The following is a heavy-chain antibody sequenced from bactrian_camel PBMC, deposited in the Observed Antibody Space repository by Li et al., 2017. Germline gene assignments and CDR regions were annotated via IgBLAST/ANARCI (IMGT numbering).Heavy chain of an antibody. CDR2: LDNDGAT. CDR1: GDTIGRYC. V-gene: IGHV3S55*01. Sequence: HVQLVESGGGSVQVGGSLTLSCVASGDTIGRYCMGWYRQVQDREREEVAHLDNDGATEYADSVKGRFTVSQDDNNEHTLYLQMNELKPEDTAFYTCAIVFVTDSKFCDSADYTHHGRGTQVTVS. D-gene: IGHD2*01. J-gene: IGHJ4*01.